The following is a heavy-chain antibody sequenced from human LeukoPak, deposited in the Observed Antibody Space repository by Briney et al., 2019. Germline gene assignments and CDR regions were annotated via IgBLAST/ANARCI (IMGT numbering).Heavy chain of an antibody. CDR1: GYNVSTISAA. V-gene: IGHV6-1*01. J-gene: IGHJ6*03. D-gene: IGHD6-13*01. Sequence: QTLSLTCAISGYNVSTISAAWSWVRHSPSRGLEWLGRTYYMSKWYYDYAVSVKRRIPINPDTSKNQFSLKLNAVTPEDTAVYYCGRGPQLVGYNYMYVCGKETTGTVSS. CDR3: GRGPQLVGYNYMYV. CDR2: TYYMSKWYY.